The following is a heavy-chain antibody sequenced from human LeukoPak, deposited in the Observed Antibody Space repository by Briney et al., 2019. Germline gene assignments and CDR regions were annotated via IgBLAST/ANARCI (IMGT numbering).Heavy chain of an antibody. CDR1: RFDLSAYT. Sequence: GGSLRLSCAPSRFDLSAYTMNWVRQAPGKGLEWVSAISGSGGSTYYADSVKGRFTISRDNSKNTLYLQMNSLRAEDTAVYYCANLQAARIPGGYWGQGTLVTVSS. J-gene: IGHJ4*02. CDR3: ANLQAARIPGGY. D-gene: IGHD6-6*01. V-gene: IGHV3-23*01. CDR2: ISGSGGST.